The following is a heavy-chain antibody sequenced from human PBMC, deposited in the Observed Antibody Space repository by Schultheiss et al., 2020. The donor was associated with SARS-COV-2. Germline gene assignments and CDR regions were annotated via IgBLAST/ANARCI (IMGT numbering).Heavy chain of an antibody. CDR1: GYTFTSFG. J-gene: IGHJ6*02. CDR2: SIPIFGTA. CDR3: ARVYYDSSGYGNYYYGMDV. D-gene: IGHD3-22*01. Sequence: SVKVSCKASGYTFTSFGISWVRQAPGQGLEWMGGSIPIFGTANYAQKFQGRVTITADESTSTAYMELSSLRSEDTAVYYCARVYYDSSGYGNYYYGMDVWGQGTTVTVSS. V-gene: IGHV1-69*13.